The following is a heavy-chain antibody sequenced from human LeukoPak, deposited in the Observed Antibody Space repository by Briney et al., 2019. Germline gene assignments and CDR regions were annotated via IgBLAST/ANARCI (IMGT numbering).Heavy chain of an antibody. J-gene: IGHJ5*02. CDR1: GDSISRFY. V-gene: IGHV4-59*08. Sequence: SETLSLTCTVSGDSISRFYWSWIRQPPGKGLEWIAYIHYTGNTKYNPSLKSRVTISVDTSKNQCSLEVNSVTAADTDVYYCARHGGSSSSRSSFDPWGQGSLVTVSS. CDR2: IHYTGNT. CDR3: ARHGGSSSSRSSFDP. D-gene: IGHD1-26*01.